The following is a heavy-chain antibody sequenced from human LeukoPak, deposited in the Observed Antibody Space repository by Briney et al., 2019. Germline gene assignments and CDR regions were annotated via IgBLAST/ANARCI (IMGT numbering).Heavy chain of an antibody. CDR1: G. CDR2: ISGSGGRT. CDR3: XXXXXXXXXXXXXS. J-gene: IGHJ5*02. V-gene: IGHV3-23*01. Sequence: GXXWXRQAPGXXXXXXXTISGSGGRTXXADSVKGRFTISREXXKNSVYLEMNSLRAEDTATYYCXXXXXXXXXXXXXSWGPGXXXXXSS.